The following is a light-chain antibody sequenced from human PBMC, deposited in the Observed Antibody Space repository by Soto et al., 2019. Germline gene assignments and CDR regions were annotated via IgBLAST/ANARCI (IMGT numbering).Light chain of an antibody. CDR1: NSDVGSYNL. CDR2: EVF. Sequence: QSALTQPASVSGSPGQSITISCTGTNSDVGSYNLVSRYQQCPGKTPKLMIYEVFERPSGVSNRFSGSKSGNTASLTISGLQPEDEADYYCCSYAGSRYVVFGGGTKLTVL. V-gene: IGLV2-23*02. J-gene: IGLJ2*01. CDR3: CSYAGSRYVV.